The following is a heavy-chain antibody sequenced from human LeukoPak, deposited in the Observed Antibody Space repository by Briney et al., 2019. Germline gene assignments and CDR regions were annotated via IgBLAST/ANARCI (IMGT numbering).Heavy chain of an antibody. Sequence: ASVKVSCKASGYTFTSYYMHWVRQAPGQGLEWMGIINPSGGSTSYAQKFQGRVTMTRDTSTSTVYMELSSLRSEDTAVYYCARDMAPVAAREYYFDYWGQGTLVTVSS. J-gene: IGHJ4*02. D-gene: IGHD6-6*01. CDR3: ARDMAPVAAREYYFDY. CDR1: GYTFTSYY. V-gene: IGHV1-46*01. CDR2: INPSGGST.